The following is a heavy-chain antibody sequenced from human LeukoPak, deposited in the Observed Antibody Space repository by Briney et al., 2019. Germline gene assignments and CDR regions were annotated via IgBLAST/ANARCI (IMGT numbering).Heavy chain of an antibody. V-gene: IGHV3-23*01. CDR1: EFKLSKYA. CDR3: ARRPAIFMDGVYYYSMDV. D-gene: IGHD2-2*01. J-gene: IGHJ6*02. CDR2: VSTSADST. Sequence: VGSLRLSCAASEFKLSKYAMSWVSQAPGKGLEWVSPVSTSADSTYYAHSVKGGFITSRDNSKNTLFLQMNSLRAEDTAVYYCARRPAIFMDGVYYYSMDVWGQGTTVTVS.